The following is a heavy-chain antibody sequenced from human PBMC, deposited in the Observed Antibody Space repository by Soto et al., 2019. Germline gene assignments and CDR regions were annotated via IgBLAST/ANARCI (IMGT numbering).Heavy chain of an antibody. Sequence: VQLVQSGAEVKKPGSSVKVSCKASGGTLRSYAISWVRQAPGKGLEWMGGIIPIFVTENYAKQLQGRVKITADESKVTAYMELDSLRPEGTAVYYCGRCFGVVTTPQRYWGQGTLVTVSS. CDR1: GGTLRSYA. V-gene: IGHV1-69*01. CDR2: IIPIFVTE. J-gene: IGHJ4*02. CDR3: GRCFGVVTTPQRY. D-gene: IGHD3-3*01.